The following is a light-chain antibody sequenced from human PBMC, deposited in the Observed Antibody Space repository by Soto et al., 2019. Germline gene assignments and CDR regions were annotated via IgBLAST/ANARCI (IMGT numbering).Light chain of an antibody. CDR1: QSVITN. J-gene: IGKJ5*01. V-gene: IGKV3-11*01. CDR2: GAS. CDR3: QQRSNWPLT. Sequence: IVITHSPATLSVSPGERATLSCRASQSVITNLAWYQQKPGQAPRLLIYGASNRATGIPARFSGSGSGTDFTLTISSLEPEDFAVYYCQQRSNWPLTFGQGTRLEIK.